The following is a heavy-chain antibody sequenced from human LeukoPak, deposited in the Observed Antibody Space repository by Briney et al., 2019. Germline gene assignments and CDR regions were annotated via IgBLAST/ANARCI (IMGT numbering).Heavy chain of an antibody. Sequence: GASVKVSCKASGYTFTSYGISGVRQAPGEGREWMGWISAYNGNTNYAQKLQGRVTMTTDTSTSTAYMELRSLRSDDTAVYYCARGTPSYYYYMDVWGKGTTVTVSS. D-gene: IGHD1-14*01. CDR2: ISAYNGNT. CDR3: ARGTPSYYYYMDV. CDR1: GYTFTSYG. J-gene: IGHJ6*03. V-gene: IGHV1-18*01.